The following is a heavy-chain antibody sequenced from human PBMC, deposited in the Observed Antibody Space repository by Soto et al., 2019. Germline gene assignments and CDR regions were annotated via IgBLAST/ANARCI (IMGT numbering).Heavy chain of an antibody. CDR3: ARDLDSGSYWGGY. Sequence: EVQLVESGGGLAQPGGSLRVSCAASGFSFSNYLMHWVRQVPGKGLVWVSRINSDGSSTNYADSVKGRFTISRDNAKNSLYLQMNSLRAEDTAVYYCARDLDSGSYWGGYWGQGTLVTVSS. CDR2: INSDGSST. J-gene: IGHJ4*02. V-gene: IGHV3-74*01. CDR1: GFSFSNYL. D-gene: IGHD1-26*01.